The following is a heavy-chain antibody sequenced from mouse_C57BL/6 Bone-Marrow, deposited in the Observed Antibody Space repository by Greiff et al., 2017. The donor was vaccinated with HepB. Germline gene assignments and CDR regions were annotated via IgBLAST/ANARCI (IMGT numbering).Heavy chain of an antibody. Sequence: VQLQQSGAELVRPGTSVKVSCKASGYAFTNYLIEWVKQRPGQGLEWIGVINPGSGGTNYNEKFKGKATLTADKSSSTAYMQLSSLTSEDSAVYFCARRGSSGYYYFDYWGQGTTLTVSS. CDR1: GYAFTNYL. CDR2: INPGSGGT. V-gene: IGHV1-54*01. CDR3: ARRGSSGYYYFDY. J-gene: IGHJ2*01. D-gene: IGHD3-2*02.